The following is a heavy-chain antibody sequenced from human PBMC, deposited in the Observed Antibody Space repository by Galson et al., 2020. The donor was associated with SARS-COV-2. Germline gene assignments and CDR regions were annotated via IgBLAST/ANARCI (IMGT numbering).Heavy chain of an antibody. D-gene: IGHD4-17*01. V-gene: IGHV4-39*01. CDR1: GGSISTTSYF. Sequence: SETLSLTCTVSGGSISTTSYFWGWIRQPPGKGPEWIGTVHYSGTTYYNPSLRSRVTISVDTSRNQFSLKLNSVTAADTAVYYCARRGGRGTTQHFDLWGRGTLVTVSS. J-gene: IGHJ2*01. CDR3: ARRGGRGTTQHFDL. CDR2: VHYSGTT.